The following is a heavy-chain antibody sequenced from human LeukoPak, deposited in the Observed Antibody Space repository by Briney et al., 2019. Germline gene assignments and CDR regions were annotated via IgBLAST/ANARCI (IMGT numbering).Heavy chain of an antibody. J-gene: IGHJ3*02. V-gene: IGHV3-48*04. Sequence: GGSLRLSCAASGVTFSSYWMSWVRQAPGKGLEWVSYISSSGSTIYYADSVKGRFTISRDNAKNSLYLQMNSLRAEDTAVYYCANPTTVTPSGAFDIWGQGTMVTVSS. CDR3: ANPTTVTPSGAFDI. CDR1: GVTFSSYW. D-gene: IGHD4-17*01. CDR2: ISSSGSTI.